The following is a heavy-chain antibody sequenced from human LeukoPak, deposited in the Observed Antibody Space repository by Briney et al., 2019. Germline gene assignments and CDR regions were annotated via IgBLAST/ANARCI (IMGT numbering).Heavy chain of an antibody. CDR1: GGSFSGYY. J-gene: IGHJ4*02. CDR3: ARQVGVLLWFGELYPYYFDY. Sequence: SETLSLTCAVYGGSFSGYYWSWIRQPPGKGLEGIGEINHSGSTNYNPSLKSLVTISVDTSKNQFSLKLSSVTAADTAVYYCARQVGVLLWFGELYPYYFDYWGQGTLVTVSS. CDR2: INHSGST. V-gene: IGHV4-34*01. D-gene: IGHD3-10*01.